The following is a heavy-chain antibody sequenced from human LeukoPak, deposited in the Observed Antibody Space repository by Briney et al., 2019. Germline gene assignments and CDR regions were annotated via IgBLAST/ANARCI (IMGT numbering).Heavy chain of an antibody. J-gene: IGHJ3*02. D-gene: IGHD3-22*01. CDR2: ISGSGGST. V-gene: IGHV3-23*01. CDR3: AKDLHYETSRLGAFDI. CDR1: GFTFRSYA. Sequence: GGSLRLSCAASGFTFRSYAMSWVRQAPGKGLEWVSAISGSGGSTHYADSVKGRFTISRDTSKSTLYLQMNSLRAEDTAVYYCAKDLHYETSRLGAFDIWGQGTMVTVSS.